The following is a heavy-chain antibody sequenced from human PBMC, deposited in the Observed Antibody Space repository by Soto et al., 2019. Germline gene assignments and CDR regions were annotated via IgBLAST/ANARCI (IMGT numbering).Heavy chain of an antibody. CDR2: IKQDGSEK. CDR1: GFTFSSYW. V-gene: IGHV3-7*01. CDR3: ARDPPEGYYDSSGRYDY. D-gene: IGHD3-22*01. Sequence: EVQLVESGGGLVQPGGSLRLSCAASGFTFSSYWMSWVRQAPGKGLEWVANIKQDGSEKYYVDSVKGRFTISRDNANNALYLQMNSLRAEDTAVYYCARDPPEGYYDSSGRYDYWGKGTLVTVSS. J-gene: IGHJ4*02.